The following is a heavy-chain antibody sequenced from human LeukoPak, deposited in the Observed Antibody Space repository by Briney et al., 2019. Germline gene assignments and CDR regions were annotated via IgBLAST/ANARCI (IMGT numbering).Heavy chain of an antibody. Sequence: GGSLRLSCAASGFTVSSNYMSWVRQAPGKGLEWVSVIYSGGSTYYADSVKGRFTISGDNSKNTLYLQMNSLRAEDTAVYYCASGHDYGDSRLDYWGQGTLVTVSS. CDR3: ASGHDYGDSRLDY. J-gene: IGHJ4*02. D-gene: IGHD4-17*01. V-gene: IGHV3-66*01. CDR2: IYSGGST. CDR1: GFTVSSNY.